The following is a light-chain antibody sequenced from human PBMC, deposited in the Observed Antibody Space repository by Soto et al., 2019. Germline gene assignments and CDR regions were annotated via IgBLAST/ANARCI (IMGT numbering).Light chain of an antibody. Sequence: DIQRPQSPSSLSASVGDRVTFTCQGQHIINNYLNCYQQKPGRAPKLLIYDASNLEAGVPSRFRGSGSGTDFTFTISRLQPEDIATYYCQQYENLPTFGQGTRLEIK. CDR3: QQYENLPT. CDR2: DAS. V-gene: IGKV1-33*01. J-gene: IGKJ5*01. CDR1: HIINNY.